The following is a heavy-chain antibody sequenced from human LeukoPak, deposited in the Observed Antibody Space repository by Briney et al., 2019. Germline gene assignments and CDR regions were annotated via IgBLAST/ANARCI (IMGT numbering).Heavy chain of an antibody. CDR3: ARGVAVAGRTSYYYYGMDV. CDR1: GYSFTSYW. Sequence: GESLQISCKGSGYSFTSYWIGWVRQMPGKCLEWMGIIYPGDSDTRYSPSFQGQVTISADKSISTAYLQWSSLKASDTAMYYCARGVAVAGRTSYYYYGMDVWGQGTTVTVSS. D-gene: IGHD6-19*01. J-gene: IGHJ6*02. V-gene: IGHV5-51*01. CDR2: IYPGDSDT.